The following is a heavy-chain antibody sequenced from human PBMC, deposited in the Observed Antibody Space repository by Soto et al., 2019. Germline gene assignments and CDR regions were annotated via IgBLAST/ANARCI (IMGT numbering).Heavy chain of an antibody. Sequence: GGSLRLSCAASGFTFSSYAMSWVRQAPGKGLEWVSAISGSGGSTYYADSVKGRFTISRDNSKNTLYLQMNSLRAEDTAVYYCARGGAAAGTYLDLWGRGTLVTVSS. CDR2: ISGSGGST. CDR3: ARGGAAAGTYLDL. V-gene: IGHV3-23*01. J-gene: IGHJ2*01. CDR1: GFTFSSYA. D-gene: IGHD6-13*01.